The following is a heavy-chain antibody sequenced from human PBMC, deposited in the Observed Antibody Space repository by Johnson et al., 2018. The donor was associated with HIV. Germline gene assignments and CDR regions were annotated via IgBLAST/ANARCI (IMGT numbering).Heavy chain of an antibody. Sequence: LVDSGGGLVQPGRSLRLSCAASGFTFDDYAMHWVRQAPGKGLEWVSGISWNSGSIGYADSVKGRFTISRDNAKNSLYLQMNSLRAEDTALYYCAKDHDYYDSSSSILGAFDIWGQGTMVTVSS. J-gene: IGHJ3*02. V-gene: IGHV3-9*01. D-gene: IGHD3-22*01. CDR1: GFTFDDYA. CDR3: AKDHDYYDSSSSILGAFDI. CDR2: ISWNSGSI.